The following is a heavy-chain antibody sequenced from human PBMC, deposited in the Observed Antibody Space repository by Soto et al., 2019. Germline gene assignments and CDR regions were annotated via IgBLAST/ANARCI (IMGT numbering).Heavy chain of an antibody. V-gene: IGHV3-74*01. CDR2: IDTEGGTI. CDR1: GFTFSSHW. CDR3: ARNNWGIDF. J-gene: IGHJ4*02. Sequence: EVQLVESGGGLVQPGGSLTLSCAASGFTFSSHWMHWVRQAPGKGLMWVSRIDTEGGTIDYADSVEGRFTISRDNVKKMLYLQMSSRGPDDTAVYYCARNNWGIDFWGKGVLVTVSS. D-gene: IGHD7-27*01.